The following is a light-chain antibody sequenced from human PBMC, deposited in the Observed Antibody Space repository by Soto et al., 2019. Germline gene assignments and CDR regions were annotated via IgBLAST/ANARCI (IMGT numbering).Light chain of an antibody. Sequence: EIVMTQSPATLYLSPGERATLSCRASQSVSSNYLAWYQQKRGQAPRLLIYAASARATGIPDRFSGSGSGTDFTLTISRLEPEDFAVYFCQLYGSSPPRYTFGQGTKLEIK. J-gene: IGKJ2*01. CDR2: AAS. CDR1: QSVSSNY. CDR3: QLYGSSPPRYT. V-gene: IGKV3-20*01.